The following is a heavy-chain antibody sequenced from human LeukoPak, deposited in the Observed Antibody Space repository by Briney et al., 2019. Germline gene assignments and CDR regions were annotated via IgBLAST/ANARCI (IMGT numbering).Heavy chain of an antibody. CDR1: GDSVSSNSAA. CDR3: ARENTLVRGTRNPFDY. Sequence: SQTLSLTRAISGDSVSSNSAAWNWIRQSPSRGLEWLGRTFYRSKWYYDSAVSVKSRITINPDTSKNQFSLQLNSVTPEDTAVYYCARENTLVRGTRNPFDYWGRGTLVTVSS. J-gene: IGHJ4*02. CDR2: TFYRSKWYY. D-gene: IGHD3-10*01. V-gene: IGHV6-1*01.